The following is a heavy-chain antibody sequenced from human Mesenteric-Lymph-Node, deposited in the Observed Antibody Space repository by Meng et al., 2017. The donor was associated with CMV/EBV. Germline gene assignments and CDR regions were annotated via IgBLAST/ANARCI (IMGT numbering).Heavy chain of an antibody. CDR1: GYPFSSYG. CDR3: ARVYCSGTSCYAPRLDS. V-gene: IGHV1-18*01. Sequence: ASVNVSCKGYGYPFSSYGINWVRQAPGQGLEWLGWISTFNGNTNYAQTLQGRVTLTRDPSSSTAYMDITSLTSDDTAMYYCARVYCSGTSCYAPRLDSWGQGTLVTVSS. CDR2: ISTFNGNT. J-gene: IGHJ4*02. D-gene: IGHD2-2*01.